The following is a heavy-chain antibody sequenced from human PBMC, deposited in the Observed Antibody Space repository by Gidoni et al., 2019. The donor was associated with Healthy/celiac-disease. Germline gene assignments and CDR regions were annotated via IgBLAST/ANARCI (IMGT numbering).Heavy chain of an antibody. Sequence: QVQLVESGGGVVTPGRSLILSCAASGFTFSSYAMHWVRQAPGKGLEWVAGISYDGSNKYYADAVKGRFTISRDNSKNTLYLQMNSLRAEDTAVYYCARQQWLPRGYFDYWGQGTLVTVSS. D-gene: IGHD6-19*01. CDR1: GFTFSSYA. V-gene: IGHV3-30-3*01. CDR2: ISYDGSNK. CDR3: ARQQWLPRGYFDY. J-gene: IGHJ4*02.